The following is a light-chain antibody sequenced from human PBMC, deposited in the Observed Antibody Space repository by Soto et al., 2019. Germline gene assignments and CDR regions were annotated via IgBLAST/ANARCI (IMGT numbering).Light chain of an antibody. CDR1: SSNIGNNY. J-gene: IGLJ2*01. Sequence: QSALTQPPSVSAAPGQKVTISCSGSSSNIGNNYVSWYQQLPGTAPKLLIYENNKRPSGIPDRFSGSKSGTSATLGITGLQTGDEADYYCGTWDSSLSPHVVFGGGTKVTVL. V-gene: IGLV1-51*02. CDR3: GTWDSSLSPHVV. CDR2: ENN.